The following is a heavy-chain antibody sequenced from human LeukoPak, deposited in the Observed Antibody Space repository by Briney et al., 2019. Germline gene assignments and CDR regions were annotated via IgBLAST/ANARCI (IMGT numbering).Heavy chain of an antibody. V-gene: IGHV1-2*02. Sequence: ASVKVSCKASGYTFTDNFMHWVRQAPGQGLEWMAWINPSSGATYYSQNFQDRVTVTRDTSISTTYMELTSLRSDDTAVYYCVREIWYYDIWGRGTPVTVSS. CDR2: INPSSGAT. CDR3: VREIWYYDI. J-gene: IGHJ2*01. CDR1: GYTFTDNF.